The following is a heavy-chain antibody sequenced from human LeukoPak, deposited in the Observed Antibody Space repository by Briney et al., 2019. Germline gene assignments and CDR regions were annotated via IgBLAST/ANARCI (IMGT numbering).Heavy chain of an antibody. V-gene: IGHV3-66*03. CDR2: IRDTGET. J-gene: IGHJ5*01. CDR3: ARDRAVTQVWVEFDS. CDR1: GFSVSHYY. D-gene: IGHD3-16*01. Sequence: GGSLRLSCAGSGFSVSHYYMNWVRQAPGKGLEWVSLIRDTGETFYADSVKGRFAISRDNSKNTMYLQMNRLRVEDTAVYFCARDRAVTQVWVEFDSWGQGTLVTVSS.